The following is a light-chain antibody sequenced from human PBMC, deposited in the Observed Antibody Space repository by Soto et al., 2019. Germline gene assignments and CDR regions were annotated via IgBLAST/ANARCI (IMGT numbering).Light chain of an antibody. CDR1: QGASSSY. CDR3: HQYGSPLGT. V-gene: IGKV3-20*01. J-gene: IGKJ2*01. Sequence: DIVLTQSPGTLSLSPGERATLSCRASQGASSSYLAWYQQRPGQAPRLLIYGASSRATGIPDRFSGSGSGTDFTLTISRLEPEDFAVYYCHQYGSPLGTFGQGTKVDIK. CDR2: GAS.